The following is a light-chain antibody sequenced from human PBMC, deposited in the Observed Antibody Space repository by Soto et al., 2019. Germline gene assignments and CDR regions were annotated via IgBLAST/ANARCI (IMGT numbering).Light chain of an antibody. CDR2: AAS. CDR3: QQLNSYPPT. V-gene: IGKV1-9*01. CDR1: QGISSY. Sequence: DIQLTQSPSFLSASVGDRVTITCRASQGISSYLAWYQQKPGKAPKLLIYAASTLQGGVPSRFSGSGSGTEFTLTISSPQPEDFATYYCQQLNSYPPTFGQGTKLEIK. J-gene: IGKJ2*01.